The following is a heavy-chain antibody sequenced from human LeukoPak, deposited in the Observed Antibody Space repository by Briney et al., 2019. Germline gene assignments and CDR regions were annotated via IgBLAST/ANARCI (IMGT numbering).Heavy chain of an antibody. V-gene: IGHV3-53*01. CDR3: ARDSGYGGKENWFDP. J-gene: IGHJ5*02. D-gene: IGHD4-23*01. CDR2: IYSGGST. Sequence: GGSLRLSCAASGFTVSSNYMSWVRQAPGKGLEWVSVIYSGGSTYYADSVKGRFTISRDNSKNTLYLQMNSLRAEDTAVYYCARDSGYGGKENWFDPWGQGTLVTVSS. CDR1: GFTVSSNY.